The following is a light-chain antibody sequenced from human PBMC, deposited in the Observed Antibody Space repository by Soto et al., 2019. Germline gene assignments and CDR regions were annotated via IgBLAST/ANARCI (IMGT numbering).Light chain of an antibody. Sequence: ENVLTQSPGTLSLSPGERATLSCRASQTVSSTYLAWYQQKPGQAPRLLIYGASSRATGIPDRFSGTVSGTDFTLTISRLEPEDFAVYYCHQHNKWPSTFGGGTTVEI. CDR3: HQHNKWPST. J-gene: IGKJ4*01. V-gene: IGKV3-20*01. CDR2: GAS. CDR1: QTVSSTY.